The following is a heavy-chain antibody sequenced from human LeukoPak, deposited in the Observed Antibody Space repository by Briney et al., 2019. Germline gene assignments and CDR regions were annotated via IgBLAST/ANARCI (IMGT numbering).Heavy chain of an antibody. CDR1: GGTFSRYA. J-gene: IGHJ6*03. Sequence: SVKVSCQASGGTFSRYAISWVRQAPGQELEWMGGIIPIFGTANYAQKFQGRVTITADESTSTAYMELSSLRSEDTAVYYCARVSSNYYYYYMDVWGKGTTVTVSS. CDR3: ARVSSNYYYYYMDV. V-gene: IGHV1-69*13. D-gene: IGHD4-11*01. CDR2: IIPIFGTA.